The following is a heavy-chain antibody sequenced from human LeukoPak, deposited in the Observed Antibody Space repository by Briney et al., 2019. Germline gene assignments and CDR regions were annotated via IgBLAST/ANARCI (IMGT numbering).Heavy chain of an antibody. Sequence: PGGSLRLSCAASGFTFSDYYMSWIRQAPGKGLEWVSYISSSGSTIYYADSVKGRFTISRDNAKNSLYLQMNSLRAEDTAVYYCARDPDIVVVPAATEAFDIWGQGTMVTVSS. V-gene: IGHV3-11*04. J-gene: IGHJ3*02. D-gene: IGHD2-2*01. CDR2: ISSSGSTI. CDR1: GFTFSDYY. CDR3: ARDPDIVVVPAATEAFDI.